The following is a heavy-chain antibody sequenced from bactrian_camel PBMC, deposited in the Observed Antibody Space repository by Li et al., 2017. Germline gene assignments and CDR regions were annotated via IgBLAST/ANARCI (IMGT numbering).Heavy chain of an antibody. V-gene: IGHV3S26*01. D-gene: IGHD2*01. J-gene: IGHJ4*01. CDR1: GYTVSSRC. CDR2: IDKAGRT. Sequence: PLVESGGGSVQPGGSLKLSCTVSGYTVSSRCMAWLRQYPGKQREVTLSIDKAGRTSYSEFVKGRFTISKDNSKNTPYLQMNSLKPEDTATYYCALNPPSSCGIWAHMGQGTQVTVS.